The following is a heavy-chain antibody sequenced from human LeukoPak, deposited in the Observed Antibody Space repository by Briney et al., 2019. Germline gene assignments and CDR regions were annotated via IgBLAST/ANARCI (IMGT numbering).Heavy chain of an antibody. D-gene: IGHD6-19*01. J-gene: IGHJ6*02. Sequence: SETLCLTCTASGGSISSYYWSWIRQPPGKGLEWVGYIYYSGSTNYNPSLKSRVTISVDTSKNQFSLKLSSVTAAETAVYYCASSRAVAGYYGMDVWGQGTTVTVSS. CDR3: ASSRAVAGYYGMDV. CDR2: IYYSGST. CDR1: GGSISSYY. V-gene: IGHV4-59*01.